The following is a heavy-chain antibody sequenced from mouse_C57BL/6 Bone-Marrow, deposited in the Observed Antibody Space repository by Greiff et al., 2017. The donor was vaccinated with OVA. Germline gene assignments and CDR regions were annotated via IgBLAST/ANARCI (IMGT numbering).Heavy chain of an antibody. V-gene: IGHV15-2*01. J-gene: IGHJ3*01. D-gene: IGHD2-4*01. Sequence: QVQLQQSGSELRSPGSSVKLSCKDFDSEVFPIAYMSWVRQKPGHGFEWIGGILPSIGRTIYGEQFEDKATLDADTLSNTAYLELNSLTSEDAAIYYCARRDDYGFAYWGQGTLFTVSA. CDR1: DSEVFPIAY. CDR2: ILPSIGRT. CDR3: ARRDDYGFAY.